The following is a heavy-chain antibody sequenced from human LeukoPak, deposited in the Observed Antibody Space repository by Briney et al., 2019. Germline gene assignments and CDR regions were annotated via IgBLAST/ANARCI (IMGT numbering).Heavy chain of an antibody. Sequence: PETLSLTCTVSGGSMSTYYWSWIRQTPGKGLEWIGYIYYSGSTAYNPSLKSRVTISVDTSKNQFSLKLNSVTAADTAVYYCARGTHSSSPIPLDFWGQGTLVTVSS. V-gene: IGHV4-59*01. J-gene: IGHJ4*02. CDR3: ARGTHSSSPIPLDF. D-gene: IGHD6-6*01. CDR1: GGSMSTYY. CDR2: IYYSGST.